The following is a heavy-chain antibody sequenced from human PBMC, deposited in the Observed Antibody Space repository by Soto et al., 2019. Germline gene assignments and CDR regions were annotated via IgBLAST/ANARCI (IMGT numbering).Heavy chain of an antibody. CDR2: ISAYNGNT. D-gene: IGHD3-10*01. Sequence: QVQLVQSGAEVKKPGASVKVSCKASGYTFTNYGISWVRQAPGQGLEWMGWISAYNGNTKYAQKLQGRVTMTTDTSTSRAYMELRSLRSDDTAVYYGARGVGSGSYYNQYNWFDPWGQGTLVTVSS. J-gene: IGHJ5*02. CDR1: GYTFTNYG. CDR3: ARGVGSGSYYNQYNWFDP. V-gene: IGHV1-18*01.